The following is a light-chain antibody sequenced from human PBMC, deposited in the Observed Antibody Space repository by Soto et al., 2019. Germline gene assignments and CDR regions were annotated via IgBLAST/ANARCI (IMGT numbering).Light chain of an antibody. CDR2: EVS. V-gene: IGLV2-14*01. Sequence: QSALTQPASVSGSPGQSITISCTGTSSDVGGYNYVSWYQQHPGKAPKLMIYEVSNRPSGFSNRFSGSKSGNTASLTISGLHAEDEADYYGSSYTSRSTLVFGTGTKVTVL. CDR3: SSYTSRSTLV. CDR1: SSDVGGYNY. J-gene: IGLJ1*01.